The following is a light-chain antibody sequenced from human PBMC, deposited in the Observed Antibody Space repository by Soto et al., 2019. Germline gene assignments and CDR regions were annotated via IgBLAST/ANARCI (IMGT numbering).Light chain of an antibody. CDR3: QNNNIQSET. CDR2: KSS. Sequence: DIQMTQSPSTLSGSVGDRVTITCRASQTISSWLAWYQQKPGKAPKHLIYKSSTLKSRVPSRFTVSGSLTACPLPMPSRPSVDFATYYCQNNNIQSETFGQGTKVELK. CDR1: QTISSW. V-gene: IGKV1-5*03. J-gene: IGKJ1*01.